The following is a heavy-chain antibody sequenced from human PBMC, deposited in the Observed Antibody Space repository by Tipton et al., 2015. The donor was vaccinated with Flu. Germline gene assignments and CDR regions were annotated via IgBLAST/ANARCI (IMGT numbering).Heavy chain of an antibody. D-gene: IGHD2-21*02. CDR1: GFTFSSYS. Sequence: SLRLSCAASGFTFSSYSMNWVRQAPGKGLEWVSSISSSSSYIYYADSVKGRFTISRDNAKNSLYLQMNSLRAEDTAVYYCARVRRGGDCYSGHDWGQGTLVTVSS. V-gene: IGHV3-21*01. CDR2: ISSSSSYI. J-gene: IGHJ4*02. CDR3: ARVRRGGDCYSGHD.